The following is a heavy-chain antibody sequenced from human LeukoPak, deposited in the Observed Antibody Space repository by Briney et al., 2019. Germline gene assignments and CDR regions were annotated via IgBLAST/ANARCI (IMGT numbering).Heavy chain of an antibody. D-gene: IGHD2-21*01. J-gene: IGHJ2*01. CDR3: ARRGEDYWYFDL. Sequence: GGSLRLSCAASGFTVSSNYMSWVRQAPGKGLEWVSVIYSGGSTYYADSVKGRFTISKDNSKNTLYLQMNSLRAEDTAVYYCARRGEDYWYFDLWGRGTLVTVSS. V-gene: IGHV3-53*01. CDR2: IYSGGST. CDR1: GFTVSSNY.